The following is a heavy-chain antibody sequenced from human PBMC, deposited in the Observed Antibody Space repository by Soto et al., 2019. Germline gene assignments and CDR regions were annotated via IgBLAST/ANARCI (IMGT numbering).Heavy chain of an antibody. J-gene: IGHJ5*02. Sequence: ASVKVSCKASGGTFSSYAISWVRQAPGQGLEWMGGIIPIFGTANYAQKFQGRVTITADKSTSTAYMELSSLRSEDTAVYYCARDLTQYYDFWSGPGPWGQGTLVTVSS. CDR1: GGTFSSYA. D-gene: IGHD3-3*01. CDR2: IIPIFGTA. CDR3: ARDLTQYYDFWSGPGP. V-gene: IGHV1-69*06.